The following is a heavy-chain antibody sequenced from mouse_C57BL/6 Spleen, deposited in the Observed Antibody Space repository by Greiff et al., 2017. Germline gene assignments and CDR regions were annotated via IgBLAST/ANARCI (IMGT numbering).Heavy chain of an antibody. D-gene: IGHD2-1*01. Sequence: EVQLQQSGAELVRPGASVKLSCTASGFNIKDHYMHWVKQRPEQGLEWIGWIDPENGDTEYASKFQGKATITADTSSNTAYLQLSSLTSEDTAVYYCTTGYGNSNGGCYWGQGTTLTVSS. V-gene: IGHV14-4*01. CDR1: GFNIKDHY. J-gene: IGHJ2*01. CDR2: IDPENGDT. CDR3: TTGYGNSNGGCY.